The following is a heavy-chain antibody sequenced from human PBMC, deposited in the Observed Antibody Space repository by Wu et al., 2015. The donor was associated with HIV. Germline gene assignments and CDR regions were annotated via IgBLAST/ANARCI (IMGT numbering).Heavy chain of an antibody. J-gene: IGHJ4*02. CDR1: GGTFSSYA. Sequence: QVQLVQSGAEVKKPGSSVKVSCKASGGTFSSYAISWVRQAPGQGLEWMGWISAYNGNTNYAQKLQGRVTMTTDTSTSTAYMELRSLRSDDTAVYYCARSGAEGYCSSTSCYTGIRGVFDYWGQGTLVTVSS. D-gene: IGHD2-2*02. CDR3: ARSGAEGYCSSTSCYTGIRGVFDY. CDR2: ISAYNGNT. V-gene: IGHV1-18*01.